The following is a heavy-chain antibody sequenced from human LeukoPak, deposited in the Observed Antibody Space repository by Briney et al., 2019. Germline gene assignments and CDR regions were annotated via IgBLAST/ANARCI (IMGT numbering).Heavy chain of an antibody. V-gene: IGHV4-38-2*02. J-gene: IGHJ4*02. CDR2: ICHSGST. CDR3: ARESGYSSWADY. D-gene: IGHD6-13*01. Sequence: PSETLSLTCTVSGYSISSDYYWGCIRQPPGKGLEGTGSICHSGSTYYNPSLKSRVTISVDTSKNQFSLKLSTVTAADTAVYYCARESGYSSWADYWGQGTLVTVSS. CDR1: GYSISSDYY.